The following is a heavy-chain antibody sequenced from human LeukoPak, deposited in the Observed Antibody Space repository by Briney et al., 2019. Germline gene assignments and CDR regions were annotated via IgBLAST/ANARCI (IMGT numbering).Heavy chain of an antibody. D-gene: IGHD4-11*01. V-gene: IGHV3-33*01. Sequence: GGSLRLSCVASGFIFSHYGMHWVRQAPGKGLEWVAVIWSDGSNRFYAGSVKGRFTISRDNSQNTVFLQMNSLRAEDTAMYYCARDAQRGFDYSNSLKYWGHGILVTVS. J-gene: IGHJ4*01. CDR2: IWSDGSNR. CDR1: GFIFSHYG. CDR3: ARDAQRGFDYSNSLKY.